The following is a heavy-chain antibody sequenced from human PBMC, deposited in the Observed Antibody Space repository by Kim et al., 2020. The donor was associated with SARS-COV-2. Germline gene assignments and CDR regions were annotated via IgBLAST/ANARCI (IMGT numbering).Heavy chain of an antibody. CDR2: ISYDGSNK. Sequence: GGSLRLSCAASGFTFSSYAMHWVRQAPGKGLEWVAVISYDGSNKYYADSVKGRFTISRDNSKNTLYLQMNSLRAEDTAVYYCARASGVFVANRQVDYWGQGTLVTVSS. CDR3: ARASGVFVANRQVDY. D-gene: IGHD6-13*01. CDR1: GFTFSSYA. V-gene: IGHV3-30*04. J-gene: IGHJ4*02.